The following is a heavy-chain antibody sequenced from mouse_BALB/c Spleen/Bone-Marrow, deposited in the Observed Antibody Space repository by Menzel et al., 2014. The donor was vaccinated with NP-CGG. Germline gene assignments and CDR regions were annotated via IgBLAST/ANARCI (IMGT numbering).Heavy chain of an antibody. CDR3: ARDDYYAMDY. V-gene: IGHV7-3*02. CDR1: GFTFTDYY. Sequence: EVNVVESGGGLVQPGGSLRLSCATSGFTFTDYYMSWVRQPPGKALEGLGFIRNKANGYTTEYSASVKGRFTISRDNSQSILYLQMNTLRAEDSATYYCARDDYYAMDYWGQGTSVTVSS. CDR2: IRNKANGYTT. J-gene: IGHJ4*01.